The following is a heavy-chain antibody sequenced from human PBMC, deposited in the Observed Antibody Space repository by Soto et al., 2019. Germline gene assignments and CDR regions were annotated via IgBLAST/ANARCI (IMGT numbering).Heavy chain of an antibody. J-gene: IGHJ6*02. CDR3: RRSSRYSTDV. CDR2: IYYSGST. Sequence: SETLSLTCTVSGGSISSYYWSWIRQPPGKGLEWIGYIYYSGSTNYNPSLKSRVTISVDTSKNQFSLNLSSVTAADTAVYYCRRSSRYSTDVWGQGITVTVSS. V-gene: IGHV4-59*08. D-gene: IGHD6-19*01. CDR1: GGSISSYY.